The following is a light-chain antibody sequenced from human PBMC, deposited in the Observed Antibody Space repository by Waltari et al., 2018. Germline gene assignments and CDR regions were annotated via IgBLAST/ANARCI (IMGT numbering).Light chain of an antibody. V-gene: IGKV1-5*03. Sequence: DIQMTQSPSTLSASVGDRVTITCRASQSIVSWVAWYQQKPGKAPKLLIDKASSPQRGVPSTFSGSGSGTDFTLTISSLQPDDFATYYCQQYFSGCTFGQGTNLEIK. J-gene: IGKJ2*02. CDR1: QSIVSW. CDR2: KAS. CDR3: QQYFSGCT.